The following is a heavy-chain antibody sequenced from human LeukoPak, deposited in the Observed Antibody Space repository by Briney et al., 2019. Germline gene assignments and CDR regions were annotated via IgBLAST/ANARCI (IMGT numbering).Heavy chain of an antibody. CDR2: IYHSGST. J-gene: IGHJ5*02. CDR1: GYSISSGYY. V-gene: IGHV4-38-2*02. Sequence: PSETLSLTCTVSGYSISSGYYWGWIRQPPGKGLEWIGSIYHSGSTYYNPSLKSRVTISVDTSKNQFSLKLSSVTAADTAVYYCARYSRFYYGSEAHFDQWGQGTLVTVSS. CDR3: ARYSRFYYGSEAHFDQ. D-gene: IGHD3-10*01.